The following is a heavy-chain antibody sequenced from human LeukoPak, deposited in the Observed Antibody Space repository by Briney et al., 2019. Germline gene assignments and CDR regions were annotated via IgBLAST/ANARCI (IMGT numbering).Heavy chain of an antibody. D-gene: IGHD5-18*01. CDR1: GYTLTELS. CDR2: FDPEDGET. V-gene: IGHV1-24*01. Sequence: ASVKVSCKVSGYTLTELSMHWVRQAPGKGLEWMGGFDPEDGETIYAQKSQGRVTMTEDTSTDTAYMELSSLRSEDTAVYYCATAPPGYSFGAYDFDYWGQGTLVTVSS. CDR3: ATAPPGYSFGAYDFDY. J-gene: IGHJ4*02.